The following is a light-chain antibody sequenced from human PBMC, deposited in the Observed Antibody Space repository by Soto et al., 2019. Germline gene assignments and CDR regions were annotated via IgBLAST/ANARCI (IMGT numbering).Light chain of an antibody. CDR1: QSISSY. V-gene: IGKV1-39*01. CDR2: AAS. Sequence: DIQMTQSPSSLSASVGDRFTIPCRASQSISSYLNWYKQKQGKAPKXXSYAASSLQSGVPSRFSGSGSGTDFTLTISSLKPEDFETYYCQQSYSTPITFGQGTRLEIK. CDR3: QQSYSTPIT. J-gene: IGKJ5*01.